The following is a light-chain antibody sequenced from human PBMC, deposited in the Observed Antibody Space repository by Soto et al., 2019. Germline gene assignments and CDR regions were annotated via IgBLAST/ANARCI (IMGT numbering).Light chain of an antibody. V-gene: IGKV1-9*01. Sequence: IQMTQSPSTLSASVGDRVTITCQASQDINTCLAWYQQKPGKAPKLLIYAASTVQSGVPSRFSGSGSGTDFTLTISSLQPEDFATFYCQQVNNYAWTFGGGTKVDIK. CDR2: AAS. J-gene: IGKJ4*02. CDR1: QDINTC. CDR3: QQVNNYAWT.